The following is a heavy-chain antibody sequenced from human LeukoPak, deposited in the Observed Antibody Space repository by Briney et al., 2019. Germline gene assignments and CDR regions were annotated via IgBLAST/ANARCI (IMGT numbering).Heavy chain of an antibody. D-gene: IGHD2-15*01. J-gene: IGHJ4*02. CDR1: GFTFSSYW. Sequence: GGSLRLSCAVSGFTFSSYWMHWVRQAPGKGLVWVSRIDRDGSRINYADSVKGRFTISRDNGKNTLFLQMNSLRAEDAAVYYCARGYCSGRSCYMWYSDYWGQGTLVTVSS. CDR2: IDRDGSRI. CDR3: ARGYCSGRSCYMWYSDY. V-gene: IGHV3-74*01.